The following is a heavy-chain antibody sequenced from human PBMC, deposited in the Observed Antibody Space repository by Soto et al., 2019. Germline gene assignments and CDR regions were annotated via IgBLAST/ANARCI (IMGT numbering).Heavy chain of an antibody. CDR3: ATVPWTAAAS. CDR2: IKPDGSEQ. V-gene: IGHV3-7*01. J-gene: IGHJ5*02. D-gene: IGHD6-13*01. CDR1: GFTFGDNW. Sequence: GGSPRLSCAASGFTFGDNWMNWVRQAPGKGLEWVATIKPDGSEQDYVEFVKGRFTISRDNAKNSLYLQMNSLRAEDTAVYYCATVPWTAAASWGQGTLVTVSS.